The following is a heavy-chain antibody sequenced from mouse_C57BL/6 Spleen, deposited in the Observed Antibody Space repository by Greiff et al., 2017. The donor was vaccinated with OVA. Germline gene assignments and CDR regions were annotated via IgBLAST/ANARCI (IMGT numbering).Heavy chain of an antibody. CDR2: IDPSDSET. CDR1: GYTFTSYW. J-gene: IGHJ1*03. V-gene: IGHV1-52*01. Sequence: QQSCKASGYTFTSYWMHWVKQRPIQGLEWIGNIDPSDSETHYNQKFKDKATLTVDKSSSTAYMQLSSLTSEDSAVYYCARGRFGYYYGSSLWYFDVWGTGTTVTVSS. D-gene: IGHD1-1*01. CDR3: ARGRFGYYYGSSLWYFDV.